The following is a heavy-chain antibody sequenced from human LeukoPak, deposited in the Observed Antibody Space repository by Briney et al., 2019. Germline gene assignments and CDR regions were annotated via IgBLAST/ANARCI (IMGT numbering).Heavy chain of an antibody. CDR2: IYHSGST. D-gene: IGHD2-2*01. V-gene: IGHV4-38-2*02. CDR1: GYSISSGYY. J-gene: IGHJ3*02. Sequence: SETLSLTCTVSGYSISSGYYWGWIRQPPGKGLEWIGSIYHSGSTYYNPSLKSRVTISVDTSKNQFSLKLSSVTAADTAVYYCAGEYHLLLSAFDIWGQGTMVTVSS. CDR3: AGEYHLLLSAFDI.